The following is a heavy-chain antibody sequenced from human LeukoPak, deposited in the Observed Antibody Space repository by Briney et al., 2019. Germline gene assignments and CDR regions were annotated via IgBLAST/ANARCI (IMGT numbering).Heavy chain of an antibody. D-gene: IGHD3-22*01. Sequence: GGSLRLSCAASGFTFSSYAMIWVRQAPGKGPQWVSTISVSGGSTYYAASVKGRFAISRDNSNSTLYLQMNSLRAEDTAVYYCAKDYYEYDSSGCFDYWGQGTLVTVSS. CDR2: ISVSGGST. CDR3: AKDYYEYDSSGCFDY. CDR1: GFTFSSYA. V-gene: IGHV3-23*01. J-gene: IGHJ4*02.